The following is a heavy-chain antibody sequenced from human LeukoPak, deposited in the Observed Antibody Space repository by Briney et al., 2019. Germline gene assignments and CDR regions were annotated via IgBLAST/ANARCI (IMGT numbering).Heavy chain of an antibody. Sequence: RGESLKISCKGSGYSFTSYWIGWVRQMPGKGLEWMGIIYPGDSATRYSPSFQGQVTISADKSISTAYLQWSSLKASDTAMYYCARGYSSSWYPPLYYYYGMDVWGQGTTVTVSS. CDR2: IYPGDSAT. V-gene: IGHV5-51*01. J-gene: IGHJ6*02. D-gene: IGHD6-13*01. CDR1: GYSFTSYW. CDR3: ARGYSSSWYPPLYYYYGMDV.